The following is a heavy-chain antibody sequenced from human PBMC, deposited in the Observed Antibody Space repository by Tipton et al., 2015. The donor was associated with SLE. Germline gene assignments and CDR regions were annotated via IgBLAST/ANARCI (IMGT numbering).Heavy chain of an antibody. CDR2: IYPGDSDT. J-gene: IGHJ4*02. V-gene: IGHV5-51*03. CDR1: GYSFTTYW. D-gene: IGHD6-13*01. Sequence: QLVQSGAEVKKPGDSLKISCKSSGYSFTTYWIAWVRQMPGKGLEWMGIIYPGDSDTRYSPSFQGQVTISADKSISTAYLQWSSLKASDTAMYYCASLGYSSTWIFDYWGQGTLVSVSS. CDR3: ASLGYSSTWIFDY.